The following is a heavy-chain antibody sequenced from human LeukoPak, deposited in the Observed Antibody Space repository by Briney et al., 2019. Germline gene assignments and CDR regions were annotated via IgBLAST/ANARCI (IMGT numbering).Heavy chain of an antibody. CDR3: ARDICSGIGCYPRAPFDY. J-gene: IGHJ4*02. CDR2: MNSDGSNT. D-gene: IGHD2-15*01. Sequence: PGGSLRLSCAASGFTFSRYWMHWVRQAPGEGLMWVSRMNSDGSNTNYADSVKGRFTISRDNAKNTLYLQMNSLRADDTAVYYCARDICSGIGCYPRAPFDYWGQGTLVTVSS. CDR1: GFTFSRYW. V-gene: IGHV3-74*01.